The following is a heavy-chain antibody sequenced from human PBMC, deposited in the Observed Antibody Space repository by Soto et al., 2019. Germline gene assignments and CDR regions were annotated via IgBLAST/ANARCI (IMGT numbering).Heavy chain of an antibody. D-gene: IGHD3-10*01. CDR3: ARDQSYLSF. Sequence: GGSLILSCTASGFTVSSHYMSWVRQAPGKGLEWVSVIYTGGGTYYADSVKGRFTISRDNSKNTVYLQMNSLRADDTAVYYCARDQSYLSFWGLGTLVTVSS. CDR2: IYTGGGT. CDR1: GFTVSSHY. V-gene: IGHV3-53*01. J-gene: IGHJ4*02.